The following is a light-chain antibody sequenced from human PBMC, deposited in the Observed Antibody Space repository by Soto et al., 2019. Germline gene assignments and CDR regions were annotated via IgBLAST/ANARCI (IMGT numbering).Light chain of an antibody. CDR1: QSVLYSSNNKNY. CDR3: QQYYSAPWT. J-gene: IGKJ1*01. CDR2: WAS. V-gene: IGKV4-1*01. Sequence: DIVMTQSPDSLAVSLGERATINCESSQSVLYSSNNKNYLAWYQQKPGQPPKLLIYWASTRESGVPDRFSGSGSGTDFTLTISSLQADDVAVYYCQQYYSAPWTVGQGTKVEIK.